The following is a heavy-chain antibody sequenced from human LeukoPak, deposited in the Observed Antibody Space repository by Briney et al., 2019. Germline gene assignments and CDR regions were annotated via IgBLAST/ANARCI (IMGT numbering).Heavy chain of an antibody. CDR1: GYTFTNYY. V-gene: IGHV1-2*02. Sequence: ETSVTVSCKASGYTFTNYYIHWVRQAPGQGLEWVGWINPNSGDTNYAQKLQGRVTMTRDTSIITAFMELSRLTSDDTAVYYCARVVSGGVIWAYWGQGTLVTVSS. CDR3: ARVVSGGVIWAY. D-gene: IGHD3-16*01. J-gene: IGHJ4*02. CDR2: INPNSGDT.